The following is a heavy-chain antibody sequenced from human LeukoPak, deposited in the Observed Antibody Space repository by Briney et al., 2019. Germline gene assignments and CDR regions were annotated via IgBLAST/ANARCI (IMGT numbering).Heavy chain of an antibody. V-gene: IGHV5-51*01. CDR2: IYPGDSDT. CDR1: GYSFTSYW. CDR3: ARRGEAMDPFDY. Sequence: HGESLKICCKDSGYSFTSYWIGWVRQMPGKGLEWMGIIYPGDSDTRYSPSFQGQVTISADKSINTAYLQWSSLKASDTAIYYCARRGEAMDPFDYWGQGTLVTVSS. D-gene: IGHD5-18*01. J-gene: IGHJ4*02.